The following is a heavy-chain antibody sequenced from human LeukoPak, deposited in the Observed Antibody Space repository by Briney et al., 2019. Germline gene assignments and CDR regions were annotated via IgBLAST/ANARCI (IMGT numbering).Heavy chain of an antibody. J-gene: IGHJ4*02. D-gene: IGHD6-19*01. Sequence: GGSLRLSCAASGFTFSSYGMHWVRQAPGKGLEWVALISYDGSNKYYADSVKGRFTISRDDSKNTLYLQMNSLRAEDTAVYYCARLKAVACMNLPLDYWGQGTLVTVSS. CDR1: GFTFSSYG. V-gene: IGHV3-30*19. CDR2: ISYDGSNK. CDR3: ARLKAVACMNLPLDY.